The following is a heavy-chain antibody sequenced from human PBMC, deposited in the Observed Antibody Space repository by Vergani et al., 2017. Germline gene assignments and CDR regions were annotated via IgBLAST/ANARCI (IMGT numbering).Heavy chain of an antibody. D-gene: IGHD3-10*01. V-gene: IGHV5-51*01. CDR2: IYPGDSEV. CDR3: ASWGHGSENGGALHL. CDR1: GYIFSNFW. J-gene: IGHJ3*01. Sequence: EKQLVQSGSETKKPGESLKISCQAFGYIFSNFWIGWVRQRPGRGLEWMGIIYPGDSEVKSNPTFRGQVIFSVDTSVNSAYLQWRSLQASDTATYFCASWGHGSENGGALHLCDQGTNITVSS.